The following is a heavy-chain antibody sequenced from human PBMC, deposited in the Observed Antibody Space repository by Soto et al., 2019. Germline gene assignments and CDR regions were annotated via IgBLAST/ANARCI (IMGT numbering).Heavy chain of an antibody. Sequence: GGSLRLSCAASGFTFSSYWMSWVRQAPGKGLEWVANIKQDGSEKYYVDSVKGRFTISRDNAKNSLYLQMNSLRAEDTAVYYCARVKVGYDFWGGGVSFYYWGQGTLVTVSS. J-gene: IGHJ4*02. CDR2: IKQDGSEK. D-gene: IGHD3-3*01. CDR3: ARVKVGYDFWGGGVSFYY. V-gene: IGHV3-7*01. CDR1: GFTFSSYW.